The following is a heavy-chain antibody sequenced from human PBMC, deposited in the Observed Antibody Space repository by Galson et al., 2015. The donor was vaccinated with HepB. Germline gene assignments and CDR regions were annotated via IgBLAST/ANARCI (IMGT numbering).Heavy chain of an antibody. CDR3: ARERITMVRVVSGAFDI. V-gene: IGHV1-46*03. Sequence: SVKVSCKASGYTFTSYYMHWVRQAPGQGLEWMGIINPSGGSTSYAQKFQGRVTMTRDTSTSTVYMELSSLRSEDTAVYYCARERITMVRVVSGAFDIWGQGTMVTVSS. CDR1: GYTFTSYY. CDR2: INPSGGST. J-gene: IGHJ3*02. D-gene: IGHD3-10*01.